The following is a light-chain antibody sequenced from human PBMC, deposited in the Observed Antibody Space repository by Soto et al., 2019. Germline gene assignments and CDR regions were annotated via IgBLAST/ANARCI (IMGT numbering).Light chain of an antibody. J-gene: IGLJ2*01. CDR2: EVS. V-gene: IGLV2-14*01. CDR3: SSYTTYSPLV. Sequence: QSALTQPASVSGSPGQSITISCTGTSSDVGAYKYVYWYQQQPDKAPRLMIYEVSNRPSGVSSRFSGSKSGNTASLTISGLRAEDGAVYYCSSYTTYSPLVFGGGPQLTVL. CDR1: SSDVGAYKY.